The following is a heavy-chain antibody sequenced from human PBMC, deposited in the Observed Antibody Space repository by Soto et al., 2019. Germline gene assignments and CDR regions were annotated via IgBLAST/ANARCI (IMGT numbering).Heavy chain of an antibody. CDR2: IYYSGST. CDR1: GGSISSYY. CDR3: ARRYGPGFDY. V-gene: IGHV4-59*08. J-gene: IGHJ4*02. D-gene: IGHD4-17*01. Sequence: QVQLQESCPGLVKPSETLSLTCTVSGGSISSYYWSWIRQPPGKGLEWIAYIYYSGSTNYNPSLKSRVTISVDTSKNQFSLKLSSVTAADTAVYYCARRYGPGFDYWGQGTLVTVSS.